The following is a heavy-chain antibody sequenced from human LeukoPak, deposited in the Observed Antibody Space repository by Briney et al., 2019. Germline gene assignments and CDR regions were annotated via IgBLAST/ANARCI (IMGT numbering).Heavy chain of an antibody. D-gene: IGHD6-13*01. J-gene: IGHJ6*03. V-gene: IGHV4-38-2*01. CDR3: AIWSGVAAASRDYYYHNYMDV. Sequence: SETLSLTCVVSDYSISSGYYWGWIWQPPGKGLEWIGSFSHSASIYYNPSLKSRVSISVDTSKDQFSLRLSSVTAADTAIYYCAIWSGVAAASRDYYYHNYMDVWGKGTTVTVSS. CDR2: FSHSASI. CDR1: DYSISSGYY.